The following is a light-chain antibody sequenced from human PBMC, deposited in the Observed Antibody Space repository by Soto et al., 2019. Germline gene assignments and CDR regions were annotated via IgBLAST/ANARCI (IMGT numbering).Light chain of an antibody. CDR2: TNS. Sequence: QSFLTQPPSASGTPGQRVTISCSGSNSNIGTNAVSWYQQLPGTAPKLLIYTNSQRPSGVPDRFSGSRSGTSASLAISGLRSEDEADYYCAAWDDSLNGYVFGAGTKVTVL. CDR3: AAWDDSLNGYV. CDR1: NSNIGTNA. V-gene: IGLV1-44*01. J-gene: IGLJ1*01.